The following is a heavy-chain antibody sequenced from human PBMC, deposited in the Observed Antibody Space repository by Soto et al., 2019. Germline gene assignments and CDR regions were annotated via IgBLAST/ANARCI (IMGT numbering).Heavy chain of an antibody. V-gene: IGHV5-10-1*01. Sequence: GESLKISCKGSGYSFTSYWISWVRQMPGKGLEWMGRIDPSDSYTNYSPSFQGHVTISADKSTSTAYLQWSSLKASDTAMYYCARHRLLGARSAGDYTSSWQETYYYYGMDVWGQGTTVTVSS. D-gene: IGHD6-13*01. CDR1: GYSFTSYW. J-gene: IGHJ6*02. CDR2: IDPSDSYT. CDR3: ARHRLLGARSAGDYTSSWQETYYYYGMDV.